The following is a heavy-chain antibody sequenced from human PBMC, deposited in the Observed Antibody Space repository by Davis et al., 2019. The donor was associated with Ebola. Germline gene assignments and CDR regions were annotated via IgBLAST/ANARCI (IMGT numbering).Heavy chain of an antibody. J-gene: IGHJ5*02. D-gene: IGHD3-16*01. Sequence: GESLKISCAGSGFTFSTYVMTWVRQAPGKGLEWVSSLSENGDYRHYADSVKGRFTISRDNSKNTLSLQMNSVRGEDTAVYYCAKDKGFWVPPDWFGPWGQGVQVTVSS. CDR3: AKDKGFWVPPDWFGP. V-gene: IGHV3-23*01. CDR1: GFTFSTYV. CDR2: LSENGDYR.